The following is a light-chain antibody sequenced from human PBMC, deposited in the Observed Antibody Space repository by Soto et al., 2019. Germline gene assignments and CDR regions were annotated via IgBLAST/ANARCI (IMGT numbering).Light chain of an antibody. Sequence: EIVMTQSPATLSVSPGERATLSCRASQSVSSNLAWYQQKPGQAPRLLIYGASTRATGIPARFSGSGSGTEFTLTISSLQSEDFAAYYCQQYNSWPPYTFGQGTKLEIK. V-gene: IGKV3-15*01. CDR1: QSVSSN. J-gene: IGKJ2*01. CDR2: GAS. CDR3: QQYNSWPPYT.